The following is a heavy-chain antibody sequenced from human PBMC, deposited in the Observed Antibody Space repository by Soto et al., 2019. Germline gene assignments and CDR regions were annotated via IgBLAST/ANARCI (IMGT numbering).Heavy chain of an antibody. D-gene: IGHD2-15*01. CDR1: GFIFSSYG. CDR3: AKGLGHCSGGNCDSDY. V-gene: IGHV3-30*18. Sequence: GGSLRLSCAASGFIFSSYGMHWVRQAPGKGLEWVAVMAYDGSDKYYADSVKGRFAISRDNSESTLYLQMNSLRAEDTATYYCAKGLGHCSGGNCDSDYWGQGTLVTVSS. J-gene: IGHJ4*02. CDR2: MAYDGSDK.